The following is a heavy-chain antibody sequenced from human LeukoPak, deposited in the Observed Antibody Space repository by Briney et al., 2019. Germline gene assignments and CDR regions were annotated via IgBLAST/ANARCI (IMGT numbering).Heavy chain of an antibody. Sequence: GGSLRLSCAASGFTFSNNSMTWVRQTPGKGLEWVAVISYDGSNKYHADSVKGRFTISRDNSKNTLYLQMNSLRAEDTAVYYCARASGSYDYWGQGTLVTVSS. J-gene: IGHJ4*02. V-gene: IGHV3-30*03. CDR2: ISYDGSNK. CDR1: GFTFSNNS. CDR3: ARASGSYDY. D-gene: IGHD1-26*01.